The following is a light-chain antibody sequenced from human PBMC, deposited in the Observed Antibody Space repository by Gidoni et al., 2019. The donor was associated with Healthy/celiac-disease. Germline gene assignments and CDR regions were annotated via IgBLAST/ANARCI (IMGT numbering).Light chain of an antibody. J-gene: IGKJ1*01. CDR2: KAS. Sequence: DIQMTQSPSTLSASVEDRVTLTCRASQRISSWLDWYQQKPGKAPKLLIYKASSLESGVPSRFSGSGSGTEFTLTISSLQPDDFATYYCQQYNSYSVTFXQXTKVXIK. CDR3: QQYNSYSVT. CDR1: QRISSW. V-gene: IGKV1-5*03.